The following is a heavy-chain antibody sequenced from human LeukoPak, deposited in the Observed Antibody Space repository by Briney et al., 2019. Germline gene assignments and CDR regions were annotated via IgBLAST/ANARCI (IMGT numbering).Heavy chain of an antibody. J-gene: IGHJ5*02. V-gene: IGHV4-39*01. CDR1: GGSISTTSYF. Sequence: SETLSLTCTVSGGSISTTSYFWGWIRQPPGKGLEWIGEINHSGSTNYNPSLKSRVTISVDTSKNQFSLKLSSVTAADTAVYYCARHGGWYYWFDPWGQGTLVTVSS. D-gene: IGHD6-19*01. CDR2: INHSGST. CDR3: ARHGGWYYWFDP.